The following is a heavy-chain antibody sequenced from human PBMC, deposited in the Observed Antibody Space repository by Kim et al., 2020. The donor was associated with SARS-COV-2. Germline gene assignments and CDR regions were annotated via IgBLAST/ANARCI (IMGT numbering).Heavy chain of an antibody. J-gene: IGHJ4*02. D-gene: IGHD3-10*01. V-gene: IGHV3-7*03. CDR3: AREGVGGFDY. CDR1: GFTFSDYW. CDR2: IRQDGNVR. Sequence: GGSPRLSCAASGFTFSDYWMSWVRQAPGKGLEWVANIRQDGNVRNYMDSVKGRFTISRDNAKNSQFLQMNSLRGEDTAIYYCAREGVGGFDYWGQGTLVT.